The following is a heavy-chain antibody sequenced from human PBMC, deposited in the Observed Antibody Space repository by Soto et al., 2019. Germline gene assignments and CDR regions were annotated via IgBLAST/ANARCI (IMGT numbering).Heavy chain of an antibody. CDR1: GFTFNAAW. Sequence: GGSLRFSCAASGFTFNAAWMSWVRQAPGKGLEWVGRIKSKTDGGTTDFAAPVKGRFTISRDDSKNTVYLQMNSLKIEDTAVYYCTTGLAAAGTNYWGQGTLVTVSS. V-gene: IGHV3-15*01. CDR3: TTGLAAAGTNY. CDR2: IKSKTDGGTT. D-gene: IGHD6-13*01. J-gene: IGHJ4*02.